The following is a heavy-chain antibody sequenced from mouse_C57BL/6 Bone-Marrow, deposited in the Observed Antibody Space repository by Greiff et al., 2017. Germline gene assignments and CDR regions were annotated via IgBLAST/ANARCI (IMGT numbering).Heavy chain of an antibody. CDR2: ISDGGSYT. CDR1: GFTFSSYA. CDR3: AREAGNYVFDY. V-gene: IGHV5-4*01. D-gene: IGHD2-1*01. Sequence: VQLKESGGGLVKPGGSLKLSCAASGFTFSSYAMSWVRQTPEKRLEWVATISDGGSYTYYPDNVKGRFTISRDNAKNNLYLQMSHLKSEDTAMYYCAREAGNYVFDYWGQGTTLTVSS. J-gene: IGHJ2*01.